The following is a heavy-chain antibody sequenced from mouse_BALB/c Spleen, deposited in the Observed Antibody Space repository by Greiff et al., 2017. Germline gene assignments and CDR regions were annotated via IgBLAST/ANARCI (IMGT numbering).Heavy chain of an antibody. CDR3: ARGDYGYDDAMDY. Sequence: DVMLVESGGGLVQPGGSRKLSCAASGFTFSSFGMHWVRQAPEKGLEWVAYISSGSSTIYYADTVKGRFTISRDNPKNTLFLQMTSLRSEDTAMYYCARGDYGYDDAMDYWGRGTALTVSS. CDR2: ISSGSSTI. D-gene: IGHD2-2*01. CDR1: GFTFSSFG. J-gene: IGHJ4*01. V-gene: IGHV5-17*02.